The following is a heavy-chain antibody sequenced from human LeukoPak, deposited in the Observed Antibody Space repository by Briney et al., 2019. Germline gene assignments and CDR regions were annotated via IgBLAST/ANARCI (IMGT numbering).Heavy chain of an antibody. J-gene: IGHJ4*02. D-gene: IGHD3-10*01. CDR3: FGSGSYSK. Sequence: GGSLRLSCAASGFTFSNSWINWVRQALGKGLEWVANIEPDGSQTFYLDSVKGRFTVSRDNAKHSAYLQMNSLRAEDTAVYYCFGSGSYSKWDQGTLVTVSS. V-gene: IGHV3-7*01. CDR1: GFTFSNSW. CDR2: IEPDGSQT.